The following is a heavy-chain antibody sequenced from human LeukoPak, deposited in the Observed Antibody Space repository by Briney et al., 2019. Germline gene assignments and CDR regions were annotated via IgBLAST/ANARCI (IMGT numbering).Heavy chain of an antibody. CDR3: ARDRGPPGSWYGAFDI. J-gene: IGHJ3*02. D-gene: IGHD6-13*01. V-gene: IGHV4-39*07. CDR1: GGSISSSSYY. CDR2: IYYSGST. Sequence: SETLSLTCTVSGGSISSSSYYWGWIRQPPGRGLEWIGSIYYSGSTYYNPSLKSRVTISVDTSENQFSLKLSSVTAADTAVYYCARDRGPPGSWYGAFDIWGQGTMVTVSS.